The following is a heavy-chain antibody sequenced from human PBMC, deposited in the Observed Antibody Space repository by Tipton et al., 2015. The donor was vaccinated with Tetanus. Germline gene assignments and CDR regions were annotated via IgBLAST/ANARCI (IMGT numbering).Heavy chain of an antibody. D-gene: IGHD2-15*01. CDR2: ISPYTGNT. Sequence: QSGAEVKKSGASVKVSCKVSGYAFSSYGINWVRQAPGQGLEWVGSISPYTGNTNYAQNLQGRVTMTRDTSTTTAYMELRSLRSDDSVVYYCARGGSSPYWGQGTLVIVSS. CDR3: ARGGSSPY. CDR1: GYAFSSYG. J-gene: IGHJ4*02. V-gene: IGHV1-18*04.